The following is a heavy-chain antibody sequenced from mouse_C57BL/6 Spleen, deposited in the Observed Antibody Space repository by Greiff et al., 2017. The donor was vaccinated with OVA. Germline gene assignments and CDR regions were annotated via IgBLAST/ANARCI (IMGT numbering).Heavy chain of an antibody. D-gene: IGHD1-2*01. J-gene: IGHJ1*03. CDR1: GFTFSDYY. V-gene: IGHV5-12*01. Sequence: EVKLVESGGGLVQPGGSLKLSCAASGFTFSDYYMYWVRQTPEKRLEWVAYISNGGGSTYYPDTVKGRFTISRDNAKNTLYLQMSRLKSEDTAMYYCARQEGFITTDWYFDVWGTGTTVTVSS. CDR3: ARQEGFITTDWYFDV. CDR2: ISNGGGST.